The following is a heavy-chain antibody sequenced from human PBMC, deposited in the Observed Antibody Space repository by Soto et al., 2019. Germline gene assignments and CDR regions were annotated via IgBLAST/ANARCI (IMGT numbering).Heavy chain of an antibody. Sequence: SETLSLTCTVSGDSISDYYWSWIRQPPGKGLEWIGYISYSGSTNYNPSLRSRVTISVDTSKNQFSLKLTSVTAADTAVYFCAREDYRTTFAPGAQETRVTVSS. CDR3: AREDYRTTFAP. CDR2: ISYSGST. CDR1: GDSISDYY. D-gene: IGHD4-4*01. V-gene: IGHV4-59*01. J-gene: IGHJ5*02.